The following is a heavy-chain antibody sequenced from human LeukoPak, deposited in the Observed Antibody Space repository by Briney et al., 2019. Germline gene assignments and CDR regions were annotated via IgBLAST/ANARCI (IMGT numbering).Heavy chain of an antibody. V-gene: IGHV4-34*01. CDR3: ARGRRPPAHYYYGSGSPLYFDY. D-gene: IGHD3-10*01. J-gene: IGHJ4*02. CDR1: GGSFSGYY. CDR2: INHSGST. Sequence: SETLSLTCAVYGGSFSGYYWSWIRQPPGKGLGWIGEINHSGSTNYNPSLKSRVTISVDTSKNQFSLKLSSVTAADTAVYYCARGRRPPAHYYYGSGSPLYFDYWGQGTLVTVSS.